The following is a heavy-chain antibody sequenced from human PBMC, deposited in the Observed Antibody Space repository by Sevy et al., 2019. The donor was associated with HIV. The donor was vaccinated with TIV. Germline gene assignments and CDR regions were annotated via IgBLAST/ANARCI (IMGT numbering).Heavy chain of an antibody. Sequence: SETLSLTCTVSGGSISSSSYYWGWIRQPPGKGLEWIGSIYYSGSTYYNPSLKSRVTISVDTSKNHFSLKLSSVTAADTAVYYCARVRLRDSRYYYYYGMDVWGQGTTVTVSS. CDR2: IYYSGST. D-gene: IGHD2-15*01. CDR1: GGSISSSSYY. CDR3: ARVRLRDSRYYYYYGMDV. V-gene: IGHV4-39*02. J-gene: IGHJ6*02.